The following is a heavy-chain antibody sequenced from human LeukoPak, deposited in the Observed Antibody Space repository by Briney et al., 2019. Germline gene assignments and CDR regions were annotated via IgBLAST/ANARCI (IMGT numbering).Heavy chain of an antibody. J-gene: IGHJ5*02. D-gene: IGHD5-18*01. CDR1: GYTFTSYA. V-gene: IGHV1-3*01. CDR2: INSGNGNT. CDR3: ARYSYGYNWFDP. Sequence: ASVKVSCKASGYTFTSYAMHWVRQAPGQRCEWMGWINSGNGNTKYSQKFQGRVTITVDTSASTAYMELSSLRSEDTAVYYCARYSYGYNWFDPWGQGTLVTVSS.